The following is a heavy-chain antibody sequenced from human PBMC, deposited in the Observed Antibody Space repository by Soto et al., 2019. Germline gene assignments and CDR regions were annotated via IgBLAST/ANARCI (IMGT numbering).Heavy chain of an antibody. CDR2: IYHSGST. Sequence: QVQLQESGPGLVKPSGTLSLTCAVSGGSISSSNWWSWVRQPPGKGLEWIGEIYHSGSTNYNPSLKSRVTISVDESKNHFSLKLNSVAAADTAVYYCAGERREGYGMDVWGQGTTVTVSS. D-gene: IGHD1-26*01. V-gene: IGHV4-4*02. CDR3: AGERREGYGMDV. CDR1: GGSISSSNW. J-gene: IGHJ6*02.